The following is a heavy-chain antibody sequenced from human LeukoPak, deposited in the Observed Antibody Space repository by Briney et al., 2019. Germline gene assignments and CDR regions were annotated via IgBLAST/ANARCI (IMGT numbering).Heavy chain of an antibody. Sequence: GESLKISCKGSGYSVTSYWIGWVRQMPGKGLEWMGIIYPGDSHTRYSPSFQGQVTISADKSISTAYLQWSSLKASDTAMYYCARHVSMVRGVITSFDYWGQGTLVTVSS. CDR2: IYPGDSHT. D-gene: IGHD3-10*01. J-gene: IGHJ4*02. CDR3: ARHVSMVRGVITSFDY. V-gene: IGHV5-51*01. CDR1: GYSVTSYW.